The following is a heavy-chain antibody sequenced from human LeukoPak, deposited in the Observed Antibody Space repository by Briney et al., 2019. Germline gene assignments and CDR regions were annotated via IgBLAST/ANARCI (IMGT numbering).Heavy chain of an antibody. D-gene: IGHD1-26*01. CDR2: INPNSGGT. Sequence: GASVRVSCKXSGYTFTGYYMHWVRQSPGQGLEWMGWINPNSGGTNYAQKFQGRVTMTRDTSISTAYMELSRLRSDDTAVYYCARNILVGATHTYDAFDIWGQGTMVTVSS. V-gene: IGHV1-2*02. CDR3: ARNILVGATHTYDAFDI. J-gene: IGHJ3*02. CDR1: GYTFTGYY.